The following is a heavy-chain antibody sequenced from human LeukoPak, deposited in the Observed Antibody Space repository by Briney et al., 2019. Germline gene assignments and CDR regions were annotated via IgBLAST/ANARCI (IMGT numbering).Heavy chain of an antibody. V-gene: IGHV4-34*01. CDR3: ACLHGSRSYHSLLHNTLDV. CDR2: IYHSGAT. D-gene: IGHD3-10*01. J-gene: IGHJ6*04. Sequence: SETLSLTCDVDGGSFTDNYWSWIRQAPGKGLEWIGEIYHSGATNYNPSLDSRVTLSVDSSKSQFSLKLTSVTAADTAVYYCACLHGSRSYHSLLHNTLDVWGTGTTVTVSS. CDR1: GGSFTDNY.